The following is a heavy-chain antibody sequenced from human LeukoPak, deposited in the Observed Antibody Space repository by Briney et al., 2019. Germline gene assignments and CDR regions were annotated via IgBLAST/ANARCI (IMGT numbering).Heavy chain of an antibody. CDR2: ISNSSSYI. J-gene: IGHJ4*02. D-gene: IGHD2-15*01. V-gene: IGHV3-21*01. CDR3: RGDSSGGNCVY. CDR1: GFTFSSYS. Sequence: GSLRLSCAASGFTFSSYSMYWVRQPPGKGLGWVSSISNSSSYIYYAASVKGRFTIARDNAKNSLYVQMNSLSDEETAVYYWRGDSSGGNCVYWGQGTLVTVSS.